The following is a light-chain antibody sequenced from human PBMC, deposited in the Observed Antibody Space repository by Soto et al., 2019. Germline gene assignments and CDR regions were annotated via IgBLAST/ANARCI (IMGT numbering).Light chain of an antibody. CDR3: QKYNSAPWT. V-gene: IGKV1-27*01. Sequence: DIQMTQSPSSLSASVGDRVTITCRASQGISNYLAWYQQKPGKVPKLLISAPSTLRSGVPSQLIGSESGTDFTLTISRLQPEDVATYYCQKYNSAPWTFGQGTKVEVK. J-gene: IGKJ1*01. CDR2: APS. CDR1: QGISNY.